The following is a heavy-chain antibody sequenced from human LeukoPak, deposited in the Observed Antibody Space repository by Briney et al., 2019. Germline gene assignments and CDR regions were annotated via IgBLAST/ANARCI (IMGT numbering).Heavy chain of an antibody. J-gene: IGHJ5*02. CDR1: GGSFGGYY. V-gene: IGHV4-34*01. D-gene: IGHD3-3*01. CDR2: INHSGST. Sequence: SETLSLTCAVYGGSFGGYYWSWIRQPPGKGLEWIGEINHSGSTNYNPSLKSRVTISVDTSKNQFSLKLSSVTAADTAVYYCASYLHFGVVSNWFDPWGQGTLVTVSS. CDR3: ASYLHFGVVSNWFDP.